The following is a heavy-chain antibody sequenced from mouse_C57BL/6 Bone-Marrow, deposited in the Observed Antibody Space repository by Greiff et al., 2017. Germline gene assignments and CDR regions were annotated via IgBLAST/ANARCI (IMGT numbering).Heavy chain of an antibody. CDR3: ARSLLSNWYFDV. D-gene: IGHD6-2*01. CDR1: GFNFTDYY. CDR2: IDPEDGET. Sequence: VQLQQSGAELVKPGASVKLSCTASGFNFTDYYMHWVKQRTEQGLEWIGRIDPEDGETKYAPKFQGKATITVDTSSNTAYLQLRSLTSEDTAVYYCARSLLSNWYFDVWGTGTTVTVSS. J-gene: IGHJ1*03. V-gene: IGHV14-2*01.